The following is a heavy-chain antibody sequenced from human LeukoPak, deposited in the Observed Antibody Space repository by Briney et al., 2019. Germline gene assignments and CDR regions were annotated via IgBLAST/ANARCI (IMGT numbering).Heavy chain of an antibody. D-gene: IGHD1-26*01. V-gene: IGHV1-69*13. CDR2: IIPIFGTA. CDR3: ARESPFRSGSYYDPYYFDH. Sequence: ASVKVSCKASGGTFSSYAISWVRQAPGQGLGWMGGIIPIFGTANYAQKFQGRVTITADESTSTAYMELSSLRSEDTAVYYCARESPFRSGSYYDPYYFDHWGQGTLVTVSS. J-gene: IGHJ4*02. CDR1: GGTFSSYA.